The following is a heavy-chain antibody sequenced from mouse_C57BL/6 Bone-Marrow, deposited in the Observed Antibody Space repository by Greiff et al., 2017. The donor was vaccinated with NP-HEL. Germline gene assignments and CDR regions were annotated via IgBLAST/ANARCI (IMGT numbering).Heavy chain of an antibody. CDR2: IWSGGST. J-gene: IGHJ2*01. Sequence: VQGVESGPGLVQPSQSLSITCTVSGFSLTSYGVHWVRQSPGKGLEWLGVIWSGGSTDYNAAFISRLSISKDNSKSQVFFKMNSLQADDTAIYYCARGNGSSPYYFDYWGQGTTLTVSS. CDR1: GFSLTSYG. CDR3: ARGNGSSPYYFDY. V-gene: IGHV2-2*01. D-gene: IGHD1-1*01.